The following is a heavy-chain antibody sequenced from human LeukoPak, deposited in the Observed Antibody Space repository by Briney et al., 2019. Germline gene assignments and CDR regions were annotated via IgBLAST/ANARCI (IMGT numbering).Heavy chain of an antibody. CDR1: GYTFSRYW. CDR3: TTDTFGARDS. Sequence: GGSLRLSCAASGYTFSRYWMHWVRQGPGKGLVWVSRINEDGSSTSYAESVRGRFTISRDNAKNTLYLQMNSLRAEDAAVYYCTTDTFGARDSWGQGTLVTVSP. CDR2: INEDGSST. D-gene: IGHD3-10*01. J-gene: IGHJ4*02. V-gene: IGHV3-74*01.